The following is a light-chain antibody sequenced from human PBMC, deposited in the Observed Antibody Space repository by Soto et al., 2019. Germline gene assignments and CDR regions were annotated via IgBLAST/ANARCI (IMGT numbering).Light chain of an antibody. Sequence: EIVLTQSPATLSLSPGERATLSCRASQSVSSYLAWYQQKPGQAPRLLIYDASNRATGIPARFSGSGSGTDFTLTLISLEPELSAVHYWQQRSNWSPLVAFGQGTKVESK. CDR1: QSVSSY. CDR2: DAS. CDR3: QQRSNWSPLVA. V-gene: IGKV3-11*01. J-gene: IGKJ1*01.